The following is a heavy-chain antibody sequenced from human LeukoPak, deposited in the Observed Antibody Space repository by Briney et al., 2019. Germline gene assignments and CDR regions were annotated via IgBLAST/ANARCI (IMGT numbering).Heavy chain of an antibody. CDR3: ARGAFGFDYYYGMDV. J-gene: IGHJ6*02. V-gene: IGHV1-46*01. CDR1: GYTFTGYY. CDR2: INPSGGST. D-gene: IGHD3-16*01. Sequence: GASVKVSCKAPGYTFTGYYVHWVRQAPGQGLEWMGIINPSGGSTSYAQKFQGRVTMTRDTSTSTVYMELSSLRSEDTAVYYCARGAFGFDYYYGMDVWGQGTTVTVSS.